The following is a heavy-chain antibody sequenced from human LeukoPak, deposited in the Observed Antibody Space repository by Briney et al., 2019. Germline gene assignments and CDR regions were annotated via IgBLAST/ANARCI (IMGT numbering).Heavy chain of an antibody. CDR3: ASWIVTEANAYYSDY. J-gene: IGHJ4*02. CDR2: VSYTGSTNHTGST. CDR1: GGSDSAFY. D-gene: IGHD2-2*03. V-gene: IGHV4-59*02. Sequence: SETLSLTCTVSGGSDSAFYWSWIRQPPGKGLQWIGYVSYTGSTNHTGSTNYNPSLKSRVTMSVDTSKNQFSLKMTSVTAADTAVYYCASWIVTEANAYYSDYWGQGTLVTVSS.